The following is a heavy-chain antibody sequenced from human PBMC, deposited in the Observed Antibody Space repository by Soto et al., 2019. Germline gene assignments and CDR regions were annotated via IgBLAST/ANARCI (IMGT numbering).Heavy chain of an antibody. CDR2: ISYTGST. Sequence: SETLSLTCTVSGGSLSGSYCSWIRKSPGKSLEWIASISYTGSTTHNPSLKSRVTLSVDTSKNQFSLSLTSVTPADTAAYYCATGGGWLHNSYIRGLYFDYWGQGVLVTVSS. J-gene: IGHJ4*02. CDR1: GGSLSGSY. D-gene: IGHD3-3*02. CDR3: ATGGGWLHNSYIRGLYFDY. V-gene: IGHV4-59*01.